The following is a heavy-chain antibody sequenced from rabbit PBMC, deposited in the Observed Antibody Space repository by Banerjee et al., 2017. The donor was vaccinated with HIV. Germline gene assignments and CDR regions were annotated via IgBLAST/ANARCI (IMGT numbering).Heavy chain of an antibody. CDR3: ARDYAGYVAGTTVTRLDL. CDR2: INTGSSGTT. J-gene: IGHJ3*01. D-gene: IGHD7-1*01. CDR1: GFSFSSSYW. Sequence: QSLEESGGDLVKPGASLTLTCTASGFSFSSSYWICWVRQAPGKGLEWIACINTGSSGTTYYASWAKGRFTTSKTSSTTVTLQMTSLTAADTATYFCARDYAGYVAGTTVTRLDLWGPGTLVTVS. V-gene: IGHV1S40*01.